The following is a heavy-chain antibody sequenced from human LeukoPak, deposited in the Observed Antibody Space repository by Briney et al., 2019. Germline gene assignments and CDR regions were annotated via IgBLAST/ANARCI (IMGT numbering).Heavy chain of an antibody. Sequence: ASVKVSCKASGYTFTSYYMHWVRQAPGQGLEWMGFINPSGGSTSYAQKFQGRVTMTRDTSTSTVYMELTSLRSEDTAMYYCTRNADSGLDYWGQGTLVTVSS. CDR2: INPSGGST. V-gene: IGHV1-46*03. CDR1: GYTFTSYY. J-gene: IGHJ4*02. CDR3: TRNADSGLDY. D-gene: IGHD3-10*01.